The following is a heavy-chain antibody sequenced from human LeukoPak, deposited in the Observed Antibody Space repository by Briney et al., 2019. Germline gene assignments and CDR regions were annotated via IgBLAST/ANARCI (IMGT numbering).Heavy chain of an antibody. D-gene: IGHD1-26*01. CDR1: AFTFNTYW. Sequence: GSLRLSCAASAFTFNTYWMHWVRQVPGRGLEWVSRINGDESSTNYADSVKGRFTISRDNAKDTLYLHMNSLTAEDTAVYYCVRGAKWAYYFDYWGQGTLVTVSS. J-gene: IGHJ4*02. CDR3: VRGAKWAYYFDY. CDR2: INGDESST. V-gene: IGHV3-74*01.